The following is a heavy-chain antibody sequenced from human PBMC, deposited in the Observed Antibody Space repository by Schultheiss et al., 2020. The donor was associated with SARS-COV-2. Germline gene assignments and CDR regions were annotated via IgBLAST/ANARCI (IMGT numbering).Heavy chain of an antibody. V-gene: IGHV3-7*01. Sequence: GESLKISCAASGFTFSSYWMSWVRQAPGKGLEWVANIKQDGSEKYYVDSVKGRFTISRDNSKNTLYLQMNSLRAEDTAVYYCAKDGYTAMVIDYWGQGTLGTVAS. CDR1: GFTFSSYW. D-gene: IGHD5-18*01. CDR3: AKDGYTAMVIDY. J-gene: IGHJ4*02. CDR2: IKQDGSEK.